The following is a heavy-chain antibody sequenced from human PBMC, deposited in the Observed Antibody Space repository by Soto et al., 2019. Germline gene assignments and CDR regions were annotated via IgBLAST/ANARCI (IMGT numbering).Heavy chain of an antibody. CDR3: ARSVAAAGTDFHL. D-gene: IGHD6-13*01. J-gene: IGHJ4*02. CDR2: ISFDGSDK. V-gene: IGHV3-30-3*01. Sequence: QVQLVESGGGVVQPGRSLRLSCAASGFGFSSYAMHWVRQAPGKGLEWVAVISFDGSDKYYADSVKGPFTISRDNSKNTLYLQMNNLGPDDTAVYYCARSVAAAGTDFHLWGQGTLVTVSS. CDR1: GFGFSSYA.